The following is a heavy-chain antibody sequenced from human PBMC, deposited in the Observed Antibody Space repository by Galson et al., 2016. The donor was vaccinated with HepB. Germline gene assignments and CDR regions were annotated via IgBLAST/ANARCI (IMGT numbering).Heavy chain of an antibody. D-gene: IGHD2-2*01. CDR2: ISAYNGNT. CDR3: VRASTSWYNWFDP. CDR1: GYTFTSHD. Sequence: SVKVSCKASGYTFTSHDISWVRQAPGQGLEWMGWISAYNGNTNYAKKLQGRLTMTTDKSTSTADMELRSLRSDDPAEYYCVRASTSWYNWFDPWGQGTLVPGSS. J-gene: IGHJ5*02. V-gene: IGHV1-18*01.